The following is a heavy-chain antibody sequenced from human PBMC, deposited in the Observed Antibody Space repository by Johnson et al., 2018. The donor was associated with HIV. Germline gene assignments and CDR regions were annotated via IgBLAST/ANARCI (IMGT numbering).Heavy chain of an antibody. V-gene: IGHV3-11*04. CDR2: ISSSGDTT. CDR1: GFTFSDYY. D-gene: IGHD1-1*01. CDR3: ASDIIVGTTRFDHDAFDI. J-gene: IGHJ3*02. Sequence: QVQLVESGGGLVQPGGSLRLSCAASGFTFSDYYMRWIRQAPGKGLEWISYISSSGDTTHYADSVKGRFTISRDNSKNSLYLQMNSLRVEDPGVYYCASDIIVGTTRFDHDAFDIWGQGTMVTVSS.